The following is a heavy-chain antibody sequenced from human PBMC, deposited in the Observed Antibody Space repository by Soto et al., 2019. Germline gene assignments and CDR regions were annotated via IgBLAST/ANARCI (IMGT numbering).Heavy chain of an antibody. J-gene: IGHJ3*02. CDR2: IYYTGIT. CDR1: GDSVSSGGYY. D-gene: IGHD3-3*02. CDR3: ARHLGSGPDAFDI. Sequence: SGTLSLTCNVSGDSVSSGGYYWSWIRQHPGKGLEWIGYIYYTGITYYNPSLQSRVTISLGTSKNQFSLTLTSVAAADTAIYYCARHLGSGPDAFDIWGQGTMVT. V-gene: IGHV4-31*03.